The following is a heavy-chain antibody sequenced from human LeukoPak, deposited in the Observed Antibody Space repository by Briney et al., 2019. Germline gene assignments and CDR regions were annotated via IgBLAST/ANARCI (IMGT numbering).Heavy chain of an antibody. CDR1: GGSISSYY. CDR2: IYHSGST. J-gene: IGHJ3*02. Sequence: SETLSLTCTVSGGSISSYYWGWIRQPPGKGLEWIGSIYHSGSTYYNPSLKSRVTISVDTSKNQFSLKLSSVTAADTAVYYCAREVVTATHLYDAFDIWGQGTMVTVSS. V-gene: IGHV4-38-2*02. CDR3: AREVVTATHLYDAFDI. D-gene: IGHD2-21*02.